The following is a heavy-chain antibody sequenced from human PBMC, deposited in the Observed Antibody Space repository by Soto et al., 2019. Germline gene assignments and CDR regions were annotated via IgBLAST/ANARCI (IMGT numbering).Heavy chain of an antibody. V-gene: IGHV4-59*01. J-gene: IGHJ4*02. Sequence: QVQLQESGPGLVKPSETLSLTCTVSGDSISSYYWNWIRQPPGKGPEWTGYISYSGSTNYNPSLRSRVTISVDTSKNHCSLNLSSVTAADPAVYYCARERCINCSFDYWGQGTLVTVSS. CDR1: GDSISSYY. D-gene: IGHD1-1*01. CDR2: ISYSGST. CDR3: ARERCINCSFDY.